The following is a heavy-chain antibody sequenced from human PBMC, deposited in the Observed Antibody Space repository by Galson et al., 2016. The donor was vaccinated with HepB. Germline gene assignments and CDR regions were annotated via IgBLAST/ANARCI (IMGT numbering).Heavy chain of an antibody. J-gene: IGHJ4*02. Sequence: SLRLSCAASGFTFRSYGMHWVRQAPGKGLEWVAVISYDGTNKYYADSVKGRFTISRDNSKNTLYLQMNSLRAEDTAVYYCAKDPTPGWEKPRGYFDYWGRGTLVTVSS. D-gene: IGHD1-26*01. CDR2: ISYDGTNK. CDR3: AKDPTPGWEKPRGYFDY. CDR1: GFTFRSYG. V-gene: IGHV3-30*18.